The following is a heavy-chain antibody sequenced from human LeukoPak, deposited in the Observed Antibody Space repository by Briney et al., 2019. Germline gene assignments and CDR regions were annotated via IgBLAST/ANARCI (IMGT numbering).Heavy chain of an antibody. D-gene: IGHD3-9*01. CDR2: IDQDGREK. CDR3: ARGRYLDWLPYFFDY. Sequence: GGSLRLSCAASGFTFSIYWMSWVRQAPGKGLERVANIDQDGREKSFVDSVKGRFSISRDNAKNTLYLQMNSLRVEDTAVYYCARGRYLDWLPYFFDYWGQGILVTVSS. V-gene: IGHV3-7*01. J-gene: IGHJ4*02. CDR1: GFTFSIYW.